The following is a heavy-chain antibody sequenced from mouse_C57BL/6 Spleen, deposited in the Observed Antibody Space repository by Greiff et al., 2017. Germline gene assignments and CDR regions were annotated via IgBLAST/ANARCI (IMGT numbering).Heavy chain of an antibody. CDR1: GYTFTSYA. Sequence: QVQLQQSGAELARPGASVTMSCKASGYTFTSYAMHWVKQRPGQGLEWIGYINPSSGYTKYNQKFKGKATLTADKSSSTAYMQLSSLTSEDSAVYYCSRGEEYSYFDYWGQGTTLTVSS. D-gene: IGHD1-3*01. J-gene: IGHJ2*01. CDR2: INPSSGYT. V-gene: IGHV1-4*01. CDR3: SRGEEYSYFDY.